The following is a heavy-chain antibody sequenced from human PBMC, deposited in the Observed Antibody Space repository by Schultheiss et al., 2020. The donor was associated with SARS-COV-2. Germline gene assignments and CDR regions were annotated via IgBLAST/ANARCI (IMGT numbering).Heavy chain of an antibody. CDR1: GLTFRDYQ. CDR3: TRDPEFALQTTDYYGMDV. V-gene: IGHV3-69-1*01. Sequence: GESLKISCVVSGLTFRDYQMNWVRQAPGKGLEWVSFIYSGDNIQYAESVKGRFTISRDNAKNTAYLQMNSLKTEDTAVYYCTRDPEFALQTTDYYGMDVWGQGTTVTVSS. D-gene: IGHD1/OR15-1a*01. J-gene: IGHJ6*02. CDR2: IYSGDNI.